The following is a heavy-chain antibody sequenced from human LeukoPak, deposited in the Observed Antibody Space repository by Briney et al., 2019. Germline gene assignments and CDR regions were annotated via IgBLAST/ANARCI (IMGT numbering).Heavy chain of an antibody. CDR3: ARDKSRNGGDFDGYFDY. Sequence: GGSLRLSCAASGFTFDDYAMHWVRRAPGKGLEWVALISGVTGNTYYADSVKGRFTISRDNSKNSLYLQVNSVRAEDTAFYYCARDKSRNGGDFDGYFDYWGQGTPVTVFS. CDR2: ISGVTGNT. CDR1: GFTFDDYA. V-gene: IGHV3-43*02. D-gene: IGHD2-21*02. J-gene: IGHJ4*02.